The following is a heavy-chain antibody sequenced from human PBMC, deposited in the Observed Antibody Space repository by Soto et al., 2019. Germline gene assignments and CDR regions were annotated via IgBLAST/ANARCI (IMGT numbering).Heavy chain of an antibody. CDR2: IYYSGTT. Sequence: SETLSLTCTVSGGSISTYYWSWIRQPPGKGLEWIGFIYYSGTTNYNPSLKSRVAISVDTSMHQFSLKLSSVTAADTAAYYCARAAYSGYKKGYFDFWGPGTLFTVS. CDR3: ARAAYSGYKKGYFDF. D-gene: IGHD5-12*01. J-gene: IGHJ4*02. CDR1: GGSISTYY. V-gene: IGHV4-59*01.